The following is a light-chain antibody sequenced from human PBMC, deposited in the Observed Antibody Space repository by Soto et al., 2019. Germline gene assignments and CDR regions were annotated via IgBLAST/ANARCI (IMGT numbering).Light chain of an antibody. J-gene: IGLJ2*01. CDR3: AAWDDSLNAVV. CDR1: ASNLGGNP. Sequence: QPVLTQPPSVSGTPGQKVSISCSGSASNLGGNPVNWYQHLPGAAPKLLIYTNHQRPSGVPDRFSGSKSGTSASLAISGLRSEDEADCYCAAWDDSLNAVVFGGGTKLTVL. V-gene: IGLV1-44*01. CDR2: TNH.